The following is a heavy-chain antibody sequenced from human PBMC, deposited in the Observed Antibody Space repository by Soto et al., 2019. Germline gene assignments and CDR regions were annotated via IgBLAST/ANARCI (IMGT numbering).Heavy chain of an antibody. Sequence: QVQLVESGGGVVQPGRSLRLSCAASGFTFSSYGMHWVRQAPGKGLEWVAVISYDGSNKYYADSVKGRFTISRDNSKNTLYLQMNSLRAEDTAVYYCAKDRSTAVAPWYFDYWGQGTLVTVSS. CDR2: ISYDGSNK. V-gene: IGHV3-30*18. D-gene: IGHD6-19*01. CDR3: AKDRSTAVAPWYFDY. J-gene: IGHJ4*02. CDR1: GFTFSSYG.